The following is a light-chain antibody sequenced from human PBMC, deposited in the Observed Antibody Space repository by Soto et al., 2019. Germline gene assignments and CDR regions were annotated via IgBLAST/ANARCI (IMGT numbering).Light chain of an antibody. V-gene: IGLV1-47*02. CDR2: NNN. Sequence: QAVVTQPPSASGTPGQRVTISCSGTSSNIGVDYVCWYQQLPGTAPKLLIYNNNRRPSGVPDRFSGSNSGTSASLAISGLRSEDEADYYCAVWDDTLSGPVFGGGTQLTVL. CDR3: AVWDDTLSGPV. CDR1: SSNIGVDY. J-gene: IGLJ3*02.